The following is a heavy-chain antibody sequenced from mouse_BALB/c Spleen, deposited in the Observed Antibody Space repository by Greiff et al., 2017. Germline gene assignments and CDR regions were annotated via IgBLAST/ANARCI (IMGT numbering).Heavy chain of an antibody. CDR1: GFTFSSFG. V-gene: IGHV5-17*02. CDR2: ISSGSSTI. Sequence: DVMLVESGGGLVQPGGSRKLSCAASGFTFSSFGMHWVRQAPEKGLEWVAYISSGSSTIYYADTVKGRFTISRDNPKNTLFLQMTSLRSEDTAMYYCARSDYYGYEGFAYWGQGTLVTVSA. CDR3: ARSDYYGYEGFAY. D-gene: IGHD1-2*01. J-gene: IGHJ3*01.